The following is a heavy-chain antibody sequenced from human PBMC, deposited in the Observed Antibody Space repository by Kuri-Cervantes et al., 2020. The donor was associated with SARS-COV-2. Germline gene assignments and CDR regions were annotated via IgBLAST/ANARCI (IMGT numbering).Heavy chain of an antibody. CDR1: GGSISSSSYY. CDR3: ARQGTIVVVPAALKTYFDY. D-gene: IGHD2-2*01. CDR2: IYYSGST. J-gene: IGHJ4*02. V-gene: IGHV4-39*01. Sequence: GSLRLSCTVSGGSISSSSYYWGWIRQPPGKGREWIGSIYYSGSTYYNPSLKSRVTISVDTSKNQFSLKLSSVTAADTAVYYCARQGTIVVVPAALKTYFDYWGQGTLVTVSS.